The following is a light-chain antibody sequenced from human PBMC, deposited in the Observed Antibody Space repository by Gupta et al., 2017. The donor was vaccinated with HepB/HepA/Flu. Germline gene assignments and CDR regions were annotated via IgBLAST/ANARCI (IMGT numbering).Light chain of an antibody. CDR2: GAS. CDR3: QQHNNCPPLT. V-gene: IGKV3-15*01. CDR1: QSVSSN. J-gene: IGKJ1*01. Sequence: EIVMTQSPATLSVSPGERATLSCRASQSVSSNLAWYQQKPGQAPRLLIYGASTRATGIPARFSGSGCGTEFSLTISSLQSEDFAVFYCQQHNNCPPLTFGLGTKVEIK.